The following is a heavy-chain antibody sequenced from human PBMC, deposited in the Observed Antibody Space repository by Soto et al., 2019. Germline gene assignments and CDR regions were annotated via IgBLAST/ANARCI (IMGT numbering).Heavy chain of an antibody. Sequence: GGSLRLSCAASGFTISTYAMTWVRQAPGKGLECVSGVTGSGGQIHYADSVKGRFTISKDNSKNTLYLQMSSLREEDTALYYCAKDAVYKDGLWLMDSWGQGTLVTVSP. J-gene: IGHJ5*02. D-gene: IGHD2-21*01. CDR3: AKDAVYKDGLWLMDS. CDR2: VTGSGGQI. CDR1: GFTISTYA. V-gene: IGHV3-23*01.